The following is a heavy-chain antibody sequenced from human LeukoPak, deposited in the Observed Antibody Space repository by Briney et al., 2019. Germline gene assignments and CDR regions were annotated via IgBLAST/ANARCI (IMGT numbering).Heavy chain of an antibody. D-gene: IGHD3-9*01. J-gene: IGHJ5*02. CDR2: MNPNSGNT. CDR3: ARGVDKRIRYFDWLPQYNWFDP. CDR1: GYTFTSYD. V-gene: IGHV1-8*03. Sequence: ASVKVSCKASGYTFTSYDINWVRQATGQGLEWMGWMNPNSGNTGYTQKFQGRVTITRNTSISTAYMELSSLRSEDTAVYYCARGVDKRIRYFDWLPQYNWFDPWGQGTLVTVSS.